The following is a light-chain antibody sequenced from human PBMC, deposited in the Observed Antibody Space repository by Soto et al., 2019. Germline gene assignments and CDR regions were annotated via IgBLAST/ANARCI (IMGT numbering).Light chain of an antibody. CDR2: DAS. J-gene: IGKJ4*01. CDR3: QQYDNILALI. V-gene: IGKV1-33*01. Sequence: DIQMTQSPSSLSASVGDRVTIACQASQDISKYLNWYQFRPGQAPKLLIYDASNLETGVPSRFRGSGSGTHFTLTIISLQPEDVATYYCQQYDNILALIFGGGTKVQIK. CDR1: QDISKY.